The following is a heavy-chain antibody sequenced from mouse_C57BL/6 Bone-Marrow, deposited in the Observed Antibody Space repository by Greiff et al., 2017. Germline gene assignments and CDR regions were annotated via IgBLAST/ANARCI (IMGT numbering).Heavy chain of an antibody. V-gene: IGHV1-85*01. CDR1: GYTFTSYD. J-gene: IGHJ1*03. D-gene: IGHD1-1*01. CDR2: IYPRDGST. Sequence: VKLMESGPELVKPGASVTLSCKASGYTFTSYDINWVKQRPGQGLEWIGWIYPRDGSTKYNEKFKGKATLTVDTSSSTAYMELHILTSEDSAVYFCARLEFDGSSGDWYFDVWGTGTTVTVSS. CDR3: ARLEFDGSSGDWYFDV.